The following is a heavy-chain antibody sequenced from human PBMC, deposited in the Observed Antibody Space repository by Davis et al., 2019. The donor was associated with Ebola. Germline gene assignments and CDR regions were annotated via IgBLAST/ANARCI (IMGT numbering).Heavy chain of an antibody. D-gene: IGHD6-19*01. CDR3: ARDDPSSGFDY. Sequence: PSETLSLTCTVSGGSISSYYWSWIRQPPGKGLEWIGYIYYSGSTNYNPSLESRVTISVDTSKNQFSLKLSSVTAADTAVYYCARDDPSSGFDYWGQGTLVTVSS. V-gene: IGHV4-59*01. J-gene: IGHJ4*02. CDR2: IYYSGST. CDR1: GGSISSYY.